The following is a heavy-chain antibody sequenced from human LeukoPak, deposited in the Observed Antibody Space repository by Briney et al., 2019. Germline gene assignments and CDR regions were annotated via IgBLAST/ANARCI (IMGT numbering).Heavy chain of an antibody. Sequence: GESLKISCKGSGYSFTTYWIAWVRQMPGKGLEWMGIIYLGDSDTRYSPSFQGQVTISADKSISIAYLQWSSLKASDTAMYYCARKGRYCSSTNCPFDYWGQGTLVTVSS. J-gene: IGHJ4*02. CDR2: IYLGDSDT. CDR3: ARKGRYCSSTNCPFDY. D-gene: IGHD2-2*01. CDR1: GYSFTTYW. V-gene: IGHV5-51*01.